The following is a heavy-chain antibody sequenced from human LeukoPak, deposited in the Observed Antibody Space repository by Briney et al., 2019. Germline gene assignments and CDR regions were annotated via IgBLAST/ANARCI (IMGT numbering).Heavy chain of an antibody. CDR1: GYTFTCYY. D-gene: IGHD5-18*01. Sequence: ASVKVSCKASGYTFTCYYMHWVRQAPGQGLEWMGWINPNSGGTNYAQKFQGRVTMTRDTSISTAYMELSRLRSDDTAVYYCARGYSYGPNRDYFDYWGQGTLVTVSS. CDR3: ARGYSYGPNRDYFDY. CDR2: INPNSGGT. V-gene: IGHV1-2*02. J-gene: IGHJ4*02.